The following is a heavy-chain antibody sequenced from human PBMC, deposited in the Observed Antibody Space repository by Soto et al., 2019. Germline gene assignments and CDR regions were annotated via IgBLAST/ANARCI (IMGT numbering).Heavy chain of an antibody. CDR2: ISYDGSNK. CDR1: GFTFSSYG. J-gene: IGHJ2*01. Sequence: QVQLVESGGGVVQPGRSLRLSCAASGFTFSSYGMHWVRQAPGKGLEWVAVISYDGSNKYYADSVKGRFTISRDNSKNTLYLQMNSLRAEDTAVYYCAKTRGYSSGWYFGWYFDLWGRGTLVTVSS. CDR3: AKTRGYSSGWYFGWYFDL. V-gene: IGHV3-30*18. D-gene: IGHD6-19*01.